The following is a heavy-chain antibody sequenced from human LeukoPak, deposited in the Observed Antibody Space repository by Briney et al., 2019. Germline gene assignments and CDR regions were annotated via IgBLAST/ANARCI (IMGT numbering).Heavy chain of an antibody. CDR1: GYTFTGYY. CDR2: IHPASGGT. CDR3: ARLAAVPG. V-gene: IGHV1-2*02. J-gene: IGHJ1*01. Sequence: GASVKVSCKASGYTFTGYYLHWVRQAPGQGLEWMGWIHPASGGTNYAQKFQGRVTMTRDTSVSTAYMELSSLRSYDTAVYYCARLAAVPGWGQGTLVIVSS. D-gene: IGHD6-19*01.